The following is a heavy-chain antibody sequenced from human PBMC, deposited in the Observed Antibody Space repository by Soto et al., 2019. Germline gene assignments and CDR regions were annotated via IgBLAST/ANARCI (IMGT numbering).Heavy chain of an antibody. V-gene: IGHV3-30*18. Sequence: QVQLVESGGGVVQPGTSLRLSCAASGFTFNNYGMHWVRQAPGTGLEWVATISNDGRDKYYADSVKGRLTISRDNSKNTLYLQMKSLTAEDTAVYYCAKDQGIAASHGVDWGKGTLVTVSS. CDR1: GFTFNNYG. CDR3: AKDQGIAASHGVD. D-gene: IGHD6-13*01. J-gene: IGHJ3*01. CDR2: ISNDGRDK.